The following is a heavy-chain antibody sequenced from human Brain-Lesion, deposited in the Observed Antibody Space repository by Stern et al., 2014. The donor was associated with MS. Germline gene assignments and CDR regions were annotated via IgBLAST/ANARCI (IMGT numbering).Heavy chain of an antibody. J-gene: IGHJ5*02. CDR1: GGSVSSTSYA. CDR3: AGEEDIRYCSGGSCTGNWFDP. D-gene: IGHD2-15*01. CDR2: IYYSGNP. Sequence: QVQLVESGPGLVKPSETLSLTCTVAGGSVSSTSYAWAWIRQPPGKGLEWIGAIYYSGNPYYSPSLQSRPPISLDTSKNQFSLQLRSVTAADTAVYYCAGEEDIRYCSGGSCTGNWFDPWGQGTLVTVSS. V-gene: IGHV4-39*01.